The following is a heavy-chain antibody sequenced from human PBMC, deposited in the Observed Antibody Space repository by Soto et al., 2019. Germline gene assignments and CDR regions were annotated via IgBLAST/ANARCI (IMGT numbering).Heavy chain of an antibody. CDR3: ARVHSSGIFYFDDP. V-gene: IGHV1-69*13. Sequence: SVKVSCKASGGTFDSYVISWLRQAPRQGPEWLVGIMPIFGTPTYAQKFRGRVTISADESTSTAYLELSSLTSDDTAVYYCARVHSSGIFYFDDPWGQGTLVTVSS. J-gene: IGHJ5*02. CDR2: IMPIFGTP. CDR1: GGTFDSYV. D-gene: IGHD3-10*01.